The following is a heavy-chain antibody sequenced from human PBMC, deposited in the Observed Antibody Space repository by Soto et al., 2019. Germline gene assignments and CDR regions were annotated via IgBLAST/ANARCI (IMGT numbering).Heavy chain of an antibody. J-gene: IGHJ3*01. CDR1: GFTFGNYA. CDR2: ISGGGGST. D-gene: IGHD2-21*02. Sequence: DVQLLESGGGLVQPGGALRLACAASGFTFGNYAINWVRLAPGKGLEWVSGISGGGGSTYYADSVKGRFTIFRDTSKNSVFLQMNSLRADATAVDYCAKGFIVVVTGLRRDDAVDVCGQRTMVTVSS. CDR3: AKGFIVVVTGLRRDDAVDV. V-gene: IGHV3-23*01.